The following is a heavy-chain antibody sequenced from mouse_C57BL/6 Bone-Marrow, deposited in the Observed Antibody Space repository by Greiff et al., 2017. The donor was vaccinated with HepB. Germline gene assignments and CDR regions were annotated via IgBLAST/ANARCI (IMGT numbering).Heavy chain of an antibody. J-gene: IGHJ3*01. D-gene: IGHD1-2*01. CDR2: IYPGDGDT. Sequence: QVQLKQSGAELVKPGASVKISCKASGYAFSSYWMNWVKQRPGKGLEWIGQIYPGDGDTNYNGKFKGKATLTADKSSSTAYMQISSLTSEDSAVYFCSRSRSRHYFPWFAYWGQGTLVTVSA. V-gene: IGHV1-80*01. CDR1: GYAFSSYW. CDR3: SRSRSRHYFPWFAY.